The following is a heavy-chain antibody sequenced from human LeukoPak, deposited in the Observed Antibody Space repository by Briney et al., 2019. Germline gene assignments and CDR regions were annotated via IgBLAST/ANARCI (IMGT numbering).Heavy chain of an antibody. Sequence: GGSLRLSCAASGFTFSSYSMNWVRQAPGKGLEWVSSISSSSSYIYYADSVKGRFTISRDNAKNSLYLQMNSLRAEGTAVYYCARASSGWYGYYFDYWGQGTLVTVSS. V-gene: IGHV3-21*01. J-gene: IGHJ4*02. CDR2: ISSSSSYI. CDR1: GFTFSSYS. D-gene: IGHD6-19*01. CDR3: ARASSGWYGYYFDY.